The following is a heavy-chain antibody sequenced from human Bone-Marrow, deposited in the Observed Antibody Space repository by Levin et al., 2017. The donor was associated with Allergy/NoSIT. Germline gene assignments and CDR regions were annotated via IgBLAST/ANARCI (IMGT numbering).Heavy chain of an antibody. Sequence: GESLKISCAASGFTFSSYAMHWVRQAPGKGLEWVAVISYDGSNKYYADSVKGRFTISRDNSKNTLYLQMNSLRAEDTAVYYCARVTRGLEFGELPYYWYYYGMDVWGQGTTVTVSS. CDR3: ARVTRGLEFGELPYYWYYYGMDV. J-gene: IGHJ6*02. D-gene: IGHD3-10*01. CDR1: GFTFSSYA. CDR2: ISYDGSNK. V-gene: IGHV3-30*04.